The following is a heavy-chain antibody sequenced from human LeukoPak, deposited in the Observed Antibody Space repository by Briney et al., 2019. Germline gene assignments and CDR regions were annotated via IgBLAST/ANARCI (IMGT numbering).Heavy chain of an antibody. CDR3: AKLITPGQTSFDF. CDR1: GGSVTSYF. V-gene: IGHV4-4*07. Sequence: PSETLSLTCTVSGGSVTSYFWSWIRQPAGKGLEWIGRVYTSGTTSYNPSLKSRVTMSVDTSKNQFSLKLTSLTAADTAVYYCAKLITPGQTSFDFWGQGTLVTVSS. CDR2: VYTSGTT. D-gene: IGHD1-14*01. J-gene: IGHJ4*02.